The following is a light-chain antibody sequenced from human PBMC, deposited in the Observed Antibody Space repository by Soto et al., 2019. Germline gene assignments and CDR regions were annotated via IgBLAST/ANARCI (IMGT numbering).Light chain of an antibody. Sequence: DIQLTQSPSFLSASVGDRVTITCRASQGISSYLAWYQQKPGKAPKLLIYAASTLQSGVPSRFSGSGSGTEFTLTTSSLQPEDFATYYCHQLNSYPLTFGGGTKVEIK. J-gene: IGKJ4*01. CDR3: HQLNSYPLT. CDR2: AAS. CDR1: QGISSY. V-gene: IGKV1-9*01.